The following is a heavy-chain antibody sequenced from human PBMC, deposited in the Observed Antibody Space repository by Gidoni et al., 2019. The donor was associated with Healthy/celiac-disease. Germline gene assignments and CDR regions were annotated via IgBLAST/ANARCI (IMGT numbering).Heavy chain of an antibody. CDR3: ARLASITIFGVVIMGWFDP. D-gene: IGHD3-3*01. Sequence: HLQLQASPPGPVKPSETLSLTCPVSPGPISTCRSYWGWIRQPPGNGLEWIGSIYFSGSTHYNPSLKSRGTISVDTSKNQLSLKLSSVTAADTAVYYCARLASITIFGVVIMGWFDPWGQGTLVTVSS. CDR2: IYFSGST. V-gene: IGHV4-39*01. J-gene: IGHJ5*02. CDR1: PGPISTCRSY.